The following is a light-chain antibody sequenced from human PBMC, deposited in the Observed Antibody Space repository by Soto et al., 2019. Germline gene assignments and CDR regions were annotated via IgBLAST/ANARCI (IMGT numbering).Light chain of an antibody. J-gene: IGKJ1*01. V-gene: IGKV3-20*01. CDR3: QQYDSWPRT. CDR1: QSVSNNY. CDR2: HSS. Sequence: IVLTQSPGTLSLSPGERATLSCRASQSVSNNYLAWYQQKPGQAPRLLIYHSSITATGIPARFSGGGSGTEFFLTISSLKSEDFAVYHCQQYDSWPRTFGQGTKVDI.